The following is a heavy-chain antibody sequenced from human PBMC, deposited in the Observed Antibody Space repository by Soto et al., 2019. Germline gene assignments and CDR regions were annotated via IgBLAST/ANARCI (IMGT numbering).Heavy chain of an antibody. Sequence: SVKVSCKASGGTFSSNAISWVRQAPGQGLEWMGGIIPIFGTANYAQKFQGRVTITADKSTSTAYMELSSLRSEDTAVYYCASEGVDDSSGYCVYYCFDYWGQGTLVTVSS. J-gene: IGHJ4*02. D-gene: IGHD3-22*01. CDR2: IIPIFGTA. CDR3: ASEGVDDSSGYCVYYCFDY. V-gene: IGHV1-69*06. CDR1: GGTFSSNA.